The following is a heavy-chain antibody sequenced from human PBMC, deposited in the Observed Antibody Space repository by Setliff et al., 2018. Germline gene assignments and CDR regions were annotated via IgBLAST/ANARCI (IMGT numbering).Heavy chain of an antibody. V-gene: IGHV3-11*06. D-gene: IGHD2-8*01. Sequence: GESLKISCAVSGFSVSDYSMNWFRQTPGRGLEWISYISFTGSRTVYADSVRGRFTISRDEAKDTVYLQMNSLTAEDTAVYFCVRDHDGPAARGDMVHGDYWGQGTLVTVSS. J-gene: IGHJ4*02. CDR3: VRDHDGPAARGDMVHGDY. CDR1: GFSVSDYS. CDR2: ISFTGSRT.